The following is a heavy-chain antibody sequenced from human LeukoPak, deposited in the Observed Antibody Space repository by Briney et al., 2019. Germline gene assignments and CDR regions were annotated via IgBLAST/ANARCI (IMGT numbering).Heavy chain of an antibody. V-gene: IGHV1-2*02. CDR3: ARVDGDYDGNYYDYGMDV. CDR1: GYTFTGYY. Sequence: ASVNVSCKASGYTFTGYYMHWVRQAPGQGLEWMGWINPNSGGTNYAQKFQGRVTMTRDTSISTAYMELSRLRSDDTAVYDCARVDGDYDGNYYDYGMDVWGQGTTVTVSS. D-gene: IGHD4-23*01. J-gene: IGHJ6*02. CDR2: INPNSGGT.